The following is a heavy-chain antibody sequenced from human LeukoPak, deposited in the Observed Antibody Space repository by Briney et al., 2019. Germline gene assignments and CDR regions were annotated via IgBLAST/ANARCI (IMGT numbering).Heavy chain of an antibody. D-gene: IGHD6-13*01. J-gene: IGHJ4*02. CDR1: GYTFTAYY. V-gene: IGHV1-2*02. Sequence: GASVKVSCKASGYTFTAYYIHWVRQAPGQGLEWMGWINPNGGDAKYAQKFQGRVTMTRDTSINIAYMELSRLRSDDTAVFYCARAASTWSQGFDFWGQGTLVTVSS. CDR3: ARAASTWSQGFDF. CDR2: INPNGGDA.